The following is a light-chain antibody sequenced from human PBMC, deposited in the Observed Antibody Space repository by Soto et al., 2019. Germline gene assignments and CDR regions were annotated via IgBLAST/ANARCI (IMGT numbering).Light chain of an antibody. J-gene: IGLJ2*01. V-gene: IGLV2-23*01. CDR2: EGS. CDR3: CSYAGSSTYL. Sequence: QSALTQPASVSGSPGQSITISCTGTSSDVGSYNLVSWYQQHPGKAPKLMIYEGSKRPSGVSNRFSGSKSGNTASLTISGLQAEDEADYYCCSYAGSSTYLFGGGTKVTAL. CDR1: SSDVGSYNL.